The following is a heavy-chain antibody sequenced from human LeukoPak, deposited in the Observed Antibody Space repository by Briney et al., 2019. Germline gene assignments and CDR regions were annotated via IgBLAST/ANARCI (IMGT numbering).Heavy chain of an antibody. CDR1: GYSFTNYW. CDR3: ARRGYCATTTCYRLFDY. J-gene: IGHJ4*02. CDR2: IYPGDSDT. V-gene: IGHV5-51*01. D-gene: IGHD2-2*01. Sequence: GESLKISCKGSGYSFTNYWIGWVRQMPGKGLEWMGIIYPGDSDTRYSPSFQGQVPISADKSITTAYLQWSSLEASDTAMYYCARRGYCATTTCYRLFDYWGQGTLVTVSS.